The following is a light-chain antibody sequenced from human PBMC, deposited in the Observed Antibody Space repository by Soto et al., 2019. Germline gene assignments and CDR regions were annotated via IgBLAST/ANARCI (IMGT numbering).Light chain of an antibody. CDR1: SSDVGGYNY. CDR2: DVS. CDR3: SSYTSSSTVV. V-gene: IGLV2-14*03. J-gene: IGLJ3*02. Sequence: QSALTQPASVSGSPGQSITISCTGTSSDVGGYNYVSWYQQHPGKAPKLMIYDVSYRPSGVSNRFSGSKSGNTASLTISGLQADDEADYYCSSYTSSSTVVFGGGTKLPVL.